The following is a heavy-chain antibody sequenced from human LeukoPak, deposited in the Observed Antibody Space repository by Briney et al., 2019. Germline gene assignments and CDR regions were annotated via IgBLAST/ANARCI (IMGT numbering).Heavy chain of an antibody. Sequence: RTSETLSLTCTVSGGSISSYYWSWIRQPPGKGLEWIGYIYYSGSTNYNPSLKSRVTISVDTSKNQFSLKLSSVTAADTAVYYCARGMASYDFWSGYPQLYGMDVWGQGTTVTVSS. CDR1: GGSISSYY. V-gene: IGHV4-59*01. CDR3: ARGMASYDFWSGYPQLYGMDV. J-gene: IGHJ6*02. CDR2: IYYSGST. D-gene: IGHD3-3*01.